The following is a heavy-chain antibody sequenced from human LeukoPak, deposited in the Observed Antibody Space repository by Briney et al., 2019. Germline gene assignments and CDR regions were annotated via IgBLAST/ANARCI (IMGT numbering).Heavy chain of an antibody. V-gene: IGHV1-69*05. Sequence: SVNVSCKASGGTFSNYAISWVRQAPGQGLEWMGGIIPIFGTANYAQKFQGRVTITTDESTSTAYMELSSLRSEDAAVYYCAREIAAAGTGSVWGQGTLVTVSS. D-gene: IGHD6-13*01. CDR3: AREIAAAGTGSV. CDR2: IIPIFGTA. CDR1: GGTFSNYA. J-gene: IGHJ4*02.